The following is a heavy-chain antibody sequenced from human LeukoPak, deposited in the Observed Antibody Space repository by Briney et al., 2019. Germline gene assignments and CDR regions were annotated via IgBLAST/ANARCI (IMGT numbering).Heavy chain of an antibody. CDR3: ARDVDSWSGRPDFAFDI. CDR1: GFTFSIYA. CDR2: ISGSEGST. J-gene: IGHJ3*02. D-gene: IGHD3-3*01. Sequence: GGSLRLSCSASGFTFSIYAMSWVRQAPGKGLGWVSGISGSEGSTNYADSVKGRFTISRENSKNTLYLQMNSLTAEDTAVYYCARDVDSWSGRPDFAFDIWGRGTMVTVSS. V-gene: IGHV3-23*01.